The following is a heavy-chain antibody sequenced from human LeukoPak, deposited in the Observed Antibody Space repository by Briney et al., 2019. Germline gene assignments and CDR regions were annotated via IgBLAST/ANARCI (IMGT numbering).Heavy chain of an antibody. D-gene: IGHD1-14*01. V-gene: IGHV3-30*04. J-gene: IGHJ4*02. CDR1: GFTFSSYA. CDR2: ISYDGSNK. CDR3: ATEEGDY. Sequence: PGGSLRLSCAASGFTFSSYAMHWVRQAPGKGLEWVAVISYDGSNKYYADSVKGRFTISRDNSKNTLYLQMNSLRAEDTAVYYCATEEGDYWSQGTLVTVSS.